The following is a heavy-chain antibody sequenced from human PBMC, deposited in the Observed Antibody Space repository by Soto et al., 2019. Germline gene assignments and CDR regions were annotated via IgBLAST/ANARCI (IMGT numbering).Heavy chain of an antibody. V-gene: IGHV3-9*01. J-gene: IGHJ1*01. CDR3: VKDESINWYSGHFRH. CDR2: INWNSGSI. D-gene: IGHD6-13*01. CDR1: GFTFDDYA. Sequence: SLKISCAASGFTFDDYAMHWVRQVPGKGLEWVPGINWNSGSIGYGDSVKGRFAISRDNAKNSLHLQMNSLSAEDTAFYYCVKDESINWYSGHFRHWGQGTLVTVSS.